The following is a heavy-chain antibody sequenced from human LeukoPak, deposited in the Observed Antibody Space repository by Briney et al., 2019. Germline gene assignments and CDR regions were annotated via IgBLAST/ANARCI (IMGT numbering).Heavy chain of an antibody. V-gene: IGHV3-7*03. J-gene: IGHJ4*02. D-gene: IGHD1-26*01. CDR1: GFTFSGAW. Sequence: GGSLRLSCTASGFTFSGAWMTWVRQAPGKGLEWVANIKQDGSEKYSVDSVKGRFTISRDNAKNSVYLQMNSLKPEDMAFYYCAKGSGLVGALNSWGQGALVTVSS. CDR2: IKQDGSEK. CDR3: AKGSGLVGALNS.